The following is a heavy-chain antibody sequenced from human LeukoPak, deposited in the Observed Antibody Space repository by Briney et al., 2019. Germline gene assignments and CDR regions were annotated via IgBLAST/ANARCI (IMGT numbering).Heavy chain of an antibody. Sequence: SETLSLTCAVYGGSFSGYYWTWIRQPLGKGLEWIGEINHSGSTNYNPSLESRVTISVDTSKNQFSLKLSSVTAADTAVYYCARSITMPLYWGQGTLVTVSS. CDR3: ARSITMPLY. CDR2: INHSGST. CDR1: GGSFSGYY. V-gene: IGHV4-34*01. J-gene: IGHJ4*02. D-gene: IGHD3-10*01.